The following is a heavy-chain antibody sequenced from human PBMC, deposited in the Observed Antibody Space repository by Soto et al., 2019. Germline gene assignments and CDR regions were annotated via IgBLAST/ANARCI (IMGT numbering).Heavy chain of an antibody. CDR3: ARGFCSGGSCYYYYYGMDV. CDR2: ISYDRSNK. Sequence: QVQLVESGGGVVQPGRSLRLSCAASGFTFSSYAMHWVRQAPGKGLEWVAVISYDRSNKYYADSVKGRFTISRDNSKNTLYPQMNSLRAEDTAVYYCARGFCSGGSCYYYYYGMDVWGQGTTVTVSS. CDR1: GFTFSSYA. V-gene: IGHV3-30-3*01. J-gene: IGHJ6*02. D-gene: IGHD2-15*01.